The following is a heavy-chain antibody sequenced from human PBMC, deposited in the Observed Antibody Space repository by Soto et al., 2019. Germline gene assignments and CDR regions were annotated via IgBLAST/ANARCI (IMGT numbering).Heavy chain of an antibody. CDR2: IYHSGST. Sequence: PSETLSLTCAVFGGSISSSNWWSWVRQPPGKGLEWIGEIYHSGSTNYNPSPKSRVTISVDTSKNQFSLKLTSVTAADTAVYYCARDKITGLFDYWGQGTLVTVSS. J-gene: IGHJ4*02. V-gene: IGHV4-4*02. CDR1: GGSISSSNW. D-gene: IGHD2-8*02. CDR3: ARDKITGLFDY.